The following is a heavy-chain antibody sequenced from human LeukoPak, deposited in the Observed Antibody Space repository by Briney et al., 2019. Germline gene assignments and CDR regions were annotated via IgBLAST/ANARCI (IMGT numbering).Heavy chain of an antibody. D-gene: IGHD3-22*01. J-gene: IGHJ5*02. CDR1: GYTFTSYG. CDR3: ARNYYDSSGYGSLNWFDP. V-gene: IGHV1-18*01. Sequence: GASVKVSCKASGYTFTSYGISWVRQAPGQGLEWMGWISAYNGNTNYAQKLQGRATMTTDTSTSTAYMELRSLRSDDTAVYYCARNYYDSSGYGSLNWFDPWGQGTLVTVSS. CDR2: ISAYNGNT.